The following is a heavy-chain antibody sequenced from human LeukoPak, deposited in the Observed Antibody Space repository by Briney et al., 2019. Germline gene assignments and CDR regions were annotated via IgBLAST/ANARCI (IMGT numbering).Heavy chain of an antibody. V-gene: IGHV4-59*08. CDR2: IYYSGST. CDR3: ARLRRPVWLFDP. CDR1: GGSISSYY. D-gene: IGHD3-16*01. J-gene: IGHJ5*02. Sequence: PSETLSLTCTVSGGSISSYYWSWIRQPPGKGLEWIGYIYYSGSTNYNPSLKSRVTISVDTSKNQFSLKLSSVTAADTAVYYWARLRRPVWLFDPWGQGTLVTVSS.